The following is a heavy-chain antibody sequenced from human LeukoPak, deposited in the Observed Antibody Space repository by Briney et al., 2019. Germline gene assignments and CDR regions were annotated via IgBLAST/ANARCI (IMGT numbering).Heavy chain of an antibody. CDR1: GFSISNYW. CDR3: ARGAYYNVLAGFKSRILGFDY. V-gene: IGHV3-21*01. D-gene: IGHD3-9*01. CDR2: ITSSSSYT. Sequence: GGSLRLSCVASGFSISNYWMGWARQAPGKGLEWVSSITSSSSYTFYADSVKGRFTISRDNAKNSLYLQMNSLRAEDTAIYYCARGAYYNVLAGFKSRILGFDYWGQGTLVTVSS. J-gene: IGHJ4*02.